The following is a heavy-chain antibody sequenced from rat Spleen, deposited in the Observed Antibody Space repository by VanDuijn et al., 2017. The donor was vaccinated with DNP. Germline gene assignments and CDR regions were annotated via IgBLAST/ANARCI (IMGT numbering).Heavy chain of an antibody. J-gene: IGHJ2*01. V-gene: IGHV5S10*01. D-gene: IGHD1-9*01. CDR3: TTESTYYGYFDY. Sequence: EVQLVESGGGLVQPGNSLKLSCAASGFTFSDYAMAWVRQSPKKGLEWVATIIYDGSSTYYRDSVKGRFTISRDHAKSSLYLQMDSLRSEDTATYYCTTESTYYGYFDYWGQGVMVTVSS. CDR1: GFTFSDYA. CDR2: IIYDGSST.